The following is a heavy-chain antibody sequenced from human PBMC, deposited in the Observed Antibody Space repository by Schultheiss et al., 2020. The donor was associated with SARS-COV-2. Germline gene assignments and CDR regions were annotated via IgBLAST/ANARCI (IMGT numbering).Heavy chain of an antibody. D-gene: IGHD3-10*01. CDR3: ARGRFRDLTDFDY. V-gene: IGHV4-59*01. CDR1: GGSISSYY. CDR2: IYHSGST. Sequence: SETLSLTCTVSGGSISSYYWSWIRQPPGKGLEWIGYIYHSGSTYYNPSLKSRVTISVDTSKNQFSLKLSSVTAADTAVYYCARGRFRDLTDFDYWGQGTLVTVSS. J-gene: IGHJ4*02.